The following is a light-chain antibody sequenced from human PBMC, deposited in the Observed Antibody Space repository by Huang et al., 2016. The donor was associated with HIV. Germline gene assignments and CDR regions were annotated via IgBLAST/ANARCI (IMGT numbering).Light chain of an antibody. CDR2: AAS. CDR1: QSISSY. J-gene: IGKJ2*01. Sequence: DIKMTQSPSSLSASVGDRVTITCRASQSISSYVNWYQQNPGKAPKLLIYAASSLQSGVPSRFSGSCSGTDFTLTISSLQPGDFATYYCQQGYSTPHTFGQGTKLEIK. V-gene: IGKV1-39*01. CDR3: QQGYSTPHT.